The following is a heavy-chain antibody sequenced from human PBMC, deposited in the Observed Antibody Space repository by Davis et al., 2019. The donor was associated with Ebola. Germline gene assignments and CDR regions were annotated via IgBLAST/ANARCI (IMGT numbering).Heavy chain of an antibody. CDR1: GYTFTSYG. D-gene: IGHD2-15*01. V-gene: IGHV1-18*01. Sequence: ASVKVSCKASGYTFTSYGISWVRQAPGQRLEWMGWINAGNGNTKYSQKFQGRVTITRDTSASTAYMELSSLRSEDTAVYYCAREDVVVVAASSSGVFDYWGQGTLVTVSS. CDR2: INAGNGNT. CDR3: AREDVVVVAASSSGVFDY. J-gene: IGHJ4*02.